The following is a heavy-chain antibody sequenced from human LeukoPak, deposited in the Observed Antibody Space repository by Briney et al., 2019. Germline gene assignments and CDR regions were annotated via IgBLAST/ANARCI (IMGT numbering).Heavy chain of an antibody. Sequence: SETLSLTCTVSGGSISSHYWSWIRQPPGKGLEWIGYIYYSGSTNYNPSLKSRVTISVDTSKNQFSLKLSSVTAADTAVYYCARDSEASYYYYYMGVWGKGTTVTVSS. CDR3: ARDSEASYYYYYMGV. CDR2: IYYSGST. CDR1: GGSISSHY. V-gene: IGHV4-59*11. J-gene: IGHJ6*03.